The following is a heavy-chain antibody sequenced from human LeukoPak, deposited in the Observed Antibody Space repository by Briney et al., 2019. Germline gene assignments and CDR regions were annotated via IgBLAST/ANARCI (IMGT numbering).Heavy chain of an antibody. Sequence: GGSLRLSCAASGLTFSKFAVHWVRQAPGKGLEWVAVISYDGASKYYGDSVKGRFTISRDNSIHTVYLQMSSRRPEDTAVYCCASDPPYSSGWYGLDYWGQGTLVTVSS. CDR3: ASDPPYSSGWYGLDY. J-gene: IGHJ4*02. D-gene: IGHD6-19*01. V-gene: IGHV3-30-3*01. CDR2: ISYDGASK. CDR1: GLTFSKFA.